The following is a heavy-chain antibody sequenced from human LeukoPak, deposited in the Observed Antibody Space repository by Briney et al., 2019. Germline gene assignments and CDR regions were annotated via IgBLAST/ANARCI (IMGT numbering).Heavy chain of an antibody. J-gene: IGHJ6*03. Sequence: SGTLSLTCAVSGGSFSGYYWSWIRQPPGKGLEWIGEINHSGSTNYNPPIKNRVNISVSTSKNQFSLKLSSVIAADTAVYYCARGGRVVVGATTAGNYYMDVWVKGTTVTVSS. D-gene: IGHD1-26*01. CDR1: GGSFSGYY. CDR3: ARGGRVVVGATTAGNYYMDV. V-gene: IGHV4-34*01. CDR2: INHSGST.